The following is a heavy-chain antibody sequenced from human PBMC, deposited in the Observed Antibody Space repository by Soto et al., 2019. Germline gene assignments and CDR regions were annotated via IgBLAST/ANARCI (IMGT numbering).Heavy chain of an antibody. J-gene: IGHJ4*02. V-gene: IGHV1-18*01. CDR3: ARGRSGGHGYSYGYNEFHFDY. CDR2: ISAYNGNT. D-gene: IGHD5-18*01. Sequence: QVQLVQSGAEVKKPGASVKVTCKASGYTFTSYGISWVRQAPGQGLEWMGWISAYNGNTNYAQKLQGRVTMTTDASTSTAYMELRSLRSDDTAVYYCARGRSGGHGYSYGYNEFHFDYWGQRTLVTVSS. CDR1: GYTFTSYG.